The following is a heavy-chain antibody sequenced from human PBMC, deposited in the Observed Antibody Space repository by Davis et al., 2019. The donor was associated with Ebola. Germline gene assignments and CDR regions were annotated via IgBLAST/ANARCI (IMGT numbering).Heavy chain of an antibody. Sequence: PSETLSLTCTVSAASFSSYYWGWIRQPPGKGLEWIGSIYYSGSTYYNPSLKSRVTISVDTSKNQFSLKLSSVTAADTAVYYCARRNMVVATIWFYYYGMDVWGQGTTVTVSS. CDR1: AASFSSYY. V-gene: IGHV4-39*01. CDR2: IYYSGST. D-gene: IGHD5-12*01. J-gene: IGHJ6*02. CDR3: ARRNMVVATIWFYYYGMDV.